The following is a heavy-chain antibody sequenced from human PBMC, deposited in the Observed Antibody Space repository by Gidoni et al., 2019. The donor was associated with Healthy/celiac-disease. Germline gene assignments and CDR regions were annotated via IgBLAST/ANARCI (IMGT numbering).Heavy chain of an antibody. D-gene: IGHD3-10*01. Sequence: QVQLVQSGAEGKKPGASVKVSCKASGYTFTGYYMHWVRQAPGQGLEWMGWINPNSGGTNYAQKFQGRVTMTRDTSISTAYMELSRLRSDDTAVYYCARGSGSYSTNYGMDVWGQGTTVTVSS. CDR2: INPNSGGT. V-gene: IGHV1-2*02. CDR3: ARGSGSYSTNYGMDV. CDR1: GYTFTGYY. J-gene: IGHJ6*02.